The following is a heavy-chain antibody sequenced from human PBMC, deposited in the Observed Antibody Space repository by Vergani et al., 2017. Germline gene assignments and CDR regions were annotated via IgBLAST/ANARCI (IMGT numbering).Heavy chain of an antibody. CDR2: ISGSGGFT. D-gene: IGHD3-22*01. CDR3: AKDNVPGYYDSSGYCDY. J-gene: IGHJ4*02. CDR1: GFTLTNFA. Sequence: EVRLLESGGGLVQPGGSLRLSCAASGFTLTNFAMTWVRQAPGEGLEWVSGISGSGGFTYYADSVKGRFTISRDNSKNTMFLQMNNLRAEDTAVYYCAKDNVPGYYDSSGYCDYWGQGTLVTVSS. V-gene: IGHV3-23*01.